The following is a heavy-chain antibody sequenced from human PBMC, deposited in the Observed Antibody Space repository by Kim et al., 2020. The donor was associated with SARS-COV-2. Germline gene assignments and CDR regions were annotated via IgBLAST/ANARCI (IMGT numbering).Heavy chain of an antibody. Sequence: GGSLRLSCAASGFTVSSHYMTWVRQAPGKGLEWVSVINTGGTTYYADSVKGRFIISRDSYKNTLYLQMNNLRAGDTAVCYCARDTDSQTRFFDLWGRGTLVTVSS. CDR3: ARDTDSQTRFFDL. D-gene: IGHD3-16*01. J-gene: IGHJ2*01. V-gene: IGHV3-53*01. CDR2: INTGGTT. CDR1: GFTVSSHY.